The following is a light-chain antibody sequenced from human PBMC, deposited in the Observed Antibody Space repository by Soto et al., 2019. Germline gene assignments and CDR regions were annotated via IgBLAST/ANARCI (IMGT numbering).Light chain of an antibody. CDR3: QQYGSSQT. V-gene: IGKV3-20*01. CDR1: QSVSSY. CDR2: GAS. J-gene: IGKJ5*01. Sequence: EIVLTQSPATLSLSPGERATLSCRASQSVSSYLAWYQQKPGQAPRLLIYGASSRATGIPDRFSGSGSGTDFTLTISRLEPEDFAVYYCQQYGSSQTFGQGTRLE.